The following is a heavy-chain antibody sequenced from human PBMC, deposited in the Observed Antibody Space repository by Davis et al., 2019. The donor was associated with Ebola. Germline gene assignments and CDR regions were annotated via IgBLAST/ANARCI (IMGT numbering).Heavy chain of an antibody. V-gene: IGHV4-4*02. D-gene: IGHD2-8*02. CDR1: GGSISSSNW. Sequence: MPSETLSLTCAVSGGSISSSNWWSWVRQPPGKGLEWIGEINHSGSTNYNPSLKSRVTISVDTSKNQFSLKPSSVTAADTAVYYCARGRRDCTGGVCLLRNYYYGMDVRGQGTTVTVSS. CDR3: ARGRRDCTGGVCLLRNYYYGMDV. CDR2: INHSGST. J-gene: IGHJ6*02.